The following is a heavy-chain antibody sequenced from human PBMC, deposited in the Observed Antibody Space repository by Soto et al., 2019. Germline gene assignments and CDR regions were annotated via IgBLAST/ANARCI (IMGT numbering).Heavy chain of an antibody. J-gene: IGHJ4*02. CDR1: GFTFIDHD. V-gene: IGHV3-23*01. Sequence: EVKLLESGGALVQPGGSLRLSCEASGFTFIDHDMSWVRQAPGKGLEWVSSITVGGAQKDSGQSVKGRFTISRDNSNNSLFLQMASLQVEDTAIYYCTRMPGGGWQRFFDYWGQGTVVTVSS. CDR3: TRMPGGGWQRFFDY. D-gene: IGHD5-12*01. CDR2: ITVGGAQK.